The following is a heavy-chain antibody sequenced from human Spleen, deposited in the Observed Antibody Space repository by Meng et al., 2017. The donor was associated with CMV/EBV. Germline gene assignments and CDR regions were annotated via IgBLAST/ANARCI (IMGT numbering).Heavy chain of an antibody. CDR1: GFTFRTYG. J-gene: IGHJ4*02. D-gene: IGHD2/OR15-2a*01. Sequence: GESLKISCAASGFTFRTYGMNWVRQVPGKGLEWVAVIWCDGSNKYYEDSVKGRFTISRDNSKNTLYLQMDSLRADDTALYYCAKDRIRYCKSSTCHGYFDHWGQGTLVTVSS. V-gene: IGHV3-33*06. CDR3: AKDRIRYCKSSTCHGYFDH. CDR2: IWCDGSNK.